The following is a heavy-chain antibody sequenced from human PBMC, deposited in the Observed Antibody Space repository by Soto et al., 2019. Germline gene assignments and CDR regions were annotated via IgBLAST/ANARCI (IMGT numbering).Heavy chain of an antibody. CDR1: GFTFSSYS. J-gene: IGHJ5*02. D-gene: IGHD2-15*01. V-gene: IGHV3-48*02. CDR3: ARDRWDIVVVVAAAPNWFDP. Sequence: GGSLRLSCAASGFTFSSYSMNWVRQAPGKGLEWVSYISSSSSTIYYADSVKGRFTISRDNAKNSLYLQMNSLRDEDTAVYYCARDRWDIVVVVAAAPNWFDPWGQGTLVTVSS. CDR2: ISSSSSTI.